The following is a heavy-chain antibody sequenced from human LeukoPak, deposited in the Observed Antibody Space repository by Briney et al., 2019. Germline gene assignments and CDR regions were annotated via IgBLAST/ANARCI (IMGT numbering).Heavy chain of an antibody. D-gene: IGHD1-26*01. V-gene: IGHV3-73*01. J-gene: IGHJ5*02. CDR3: TRDSGTYNWLGP. CDR1: GFTFSDSS. CDR2: MDKKLNGYLT. Sequence: PGGSLRLSCAASGFTFSDSSIHWVRQAPGKGLEWIGLMDKKLNGYLTAYAASVRGRFTISRDDSQNTAYLQMDSLKTEDTALYYCTRDSGTYNWLGPWGQGTLVTVSS.